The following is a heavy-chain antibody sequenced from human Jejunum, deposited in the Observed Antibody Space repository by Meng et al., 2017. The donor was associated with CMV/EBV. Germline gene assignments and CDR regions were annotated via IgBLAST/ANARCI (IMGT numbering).Heavy chain of an antibody. CDR2: INASGDTT. D-gene: IGHD3-10*01. J-gene: IGHJ4*01. CDR3: TTDHVSRRLLLLLF. CDR1: GFTFRNYD. V-gene: IGHV3-23*01. Sequence: SGFTFRNYDMNWVRQAPGKGLGWVSAINASGDTTYYADSVEGRFTISRDNSKNTLFLQMNSLRAEDTAVYYCTTDHVSRRLLLLLFWGHGTRVTVSS.